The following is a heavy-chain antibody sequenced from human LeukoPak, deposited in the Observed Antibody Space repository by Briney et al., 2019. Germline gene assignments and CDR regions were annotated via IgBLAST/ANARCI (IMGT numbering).Heavy chain of an antibody. J-gene: IGHJ4*02. CDR2: ISASGLST. D-gene: IGHD6-13*01. Sequence: QTGGSLRLSCVASGFTFSNYAMSWVRQAPGKGLEYVSPISASGLSTYYTDSVRGRFTNSRDNSKNTLYLQMHSLRAEDTAVYYCARSHFLLVQNLFDYWGQGTLVTVSS. CDR3: ARSHFLLVQNLFDY. V-gene: IGHV3-23*01. CDR1: GFTFSNYA.